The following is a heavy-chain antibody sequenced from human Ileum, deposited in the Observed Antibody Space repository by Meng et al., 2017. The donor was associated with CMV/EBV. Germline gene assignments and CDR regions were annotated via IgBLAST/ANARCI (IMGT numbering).Heavy chain of an antibody. CDR1: GYSFTTYW. CDR3: ARRGTREWFDP. CDR2: IYPGDSDT. D-gene: IGHD1-26*01. J-gene: IGHJ5*02. Sequence: ISCKGSGYSFTTYWIGWVRQMPGKGLEWMGIIYPGDSDTRYSPSFQGQVTISADKSISTAYLQLSSLKASDTAMYYCARRGTREWFDPWGQGTLVTVSS. V-gene: IGHV5-51*01.